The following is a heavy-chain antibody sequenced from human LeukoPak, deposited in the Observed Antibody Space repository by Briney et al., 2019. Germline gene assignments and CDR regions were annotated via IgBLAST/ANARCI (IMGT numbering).Heavy chain of an antibody. CDR3: ARRPRVRITFGGVYFDY. Sequence: SETLSLTRTVSGGSISSSSYYWGWIRQPPGKGLEWIGSIYYSGSTYYNPSLKSRVTISVDTSKNQFSLKLSSVTAADTAVYYCARRPRVRITFGGVYFDYWGQGTLVTVSS. CDR2: IYYSGST. J-gene: IGHJ4*02. CDR1: GGSISSSSYY. D-gene: IGHD3-16*01. V-gene: IGHV4-39*01.